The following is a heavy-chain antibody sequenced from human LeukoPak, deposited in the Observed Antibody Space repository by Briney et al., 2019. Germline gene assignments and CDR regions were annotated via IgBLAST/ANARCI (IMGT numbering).Heavy chain of an antibody. D-gene: IGHD3-22*01. J-gene: IGHJ3*02. CDR3: ARRDSSGRHFDI. V-gene: IGHV3-21*04. Sequence: PGGSLRLSCAASGFTFNTYNMNWVRQAPGKGLEWVSSISSSSSYIYYADSVKGRFTISRDNAKNSLYLQMNSLRAEDTALYYCARRDSSGRHFDIWGQGTMVTVSS. CDR2: ISSSSSYI. CDR1: GFTFNTYN.